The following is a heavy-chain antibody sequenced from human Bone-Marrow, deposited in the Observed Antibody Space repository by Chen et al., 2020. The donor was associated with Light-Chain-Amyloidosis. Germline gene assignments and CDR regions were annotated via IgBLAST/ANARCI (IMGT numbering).Heavy chain of an antibody. J-gene: IGHJ4*02. CDR3: ARRRDGYNFDY. Sequence: EPSGSEVKKPGESLKISCKGSGYTFPNYWIGWVRQMPGKGLEWMGVIYPDDSDARYSPSFEGQVTISADKSITTAYLQWRSLKASDTAMYYCARRRDGYNFDYWGQGTLVTVSS. D-gene: IGHD5-12*01. CDR1: GYTFPNYW. CDR2: IYPDDSDA. V-gene: IGHV5-51*01.